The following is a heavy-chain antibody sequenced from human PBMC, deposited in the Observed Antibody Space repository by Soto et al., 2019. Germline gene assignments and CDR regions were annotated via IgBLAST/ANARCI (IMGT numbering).Heavy chain of an antibody. CDR2: INPSGGST. CDR3: ARDLRLLTGTMGFGMDV. V-gene: IGHV1-46*01. Sequence: ASVKVSCKASGYTFTSYYMHWVRQAPGQGLEWMGIINPSGGSTSYAQKFQGRVTMTRDTSTSTVYMELSSLRSEDTAVYYCARDLRLLTGTMGFGMDVWGQGTTVTVSS. CDR1: GYTFTSYY. D-gene: IGHD1-1*01. J-gene: IGHJ6*02.